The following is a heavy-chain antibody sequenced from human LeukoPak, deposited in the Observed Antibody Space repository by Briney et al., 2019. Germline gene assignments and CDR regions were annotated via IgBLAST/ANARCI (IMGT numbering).Heavy chain of an antibody. Sequence: DSVKVSCKASGYTFTSYDINWVRQATGQGLEWMGWMNPNSGNTGYAQKFQGRVTITRNTSISTAYMELSSLRSEDTAVYYCARGGDQADWFDPWGQGTLVTVSS. J-gene: IGHJ5*02. CDR3: ARGGDQADWFDP. CDR2: MNPNSGNT. V-gene: IGHV1-8*03. CDR1: GYTFTSYD. D-gene: IGHD3-10*01.